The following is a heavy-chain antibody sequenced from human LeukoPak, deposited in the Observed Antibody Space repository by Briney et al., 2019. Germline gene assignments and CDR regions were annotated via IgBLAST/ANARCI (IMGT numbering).Heavy chain of an antibody. CDR3: AKDSSLGAYYYYYGMDV. CDR1: GFTFSSCA. Sequence: GGSLRLSCAASGFTFSSCAMSWVRQAPGKGLEWVSAISGSGGSTYYADSVKGRFTISRDNSKNTLYLQMNSLRAEDTAVYYCAKDSSLGAYYYYYGMDVWGQGTTVTVSS. J-gene: IGHJ6*02. V-gene: IGHV3-23*01. D-gene: IGHD6-6*01. CDR2: ISGSGGST.